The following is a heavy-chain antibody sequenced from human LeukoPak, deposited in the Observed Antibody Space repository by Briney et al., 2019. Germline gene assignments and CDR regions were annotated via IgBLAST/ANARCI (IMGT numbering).Heavy chain of an antibody. Sequence: GGSLRLSCAASGFTVSGNFMTWVRQAPGKGLEWVSIIYSGGSTYYADSVKGRFTISRDSSKNTLYLQMNSLRAEDTAVYYCAKEYYYGSGSYYYYYGMDVWGQGTTVTVSS. CDR1: GFTVSGNF. CDR3: AKEYYYGSGSYYYYYGMDV. J-gene: IGHJ6*02. D-gene: IGHD3-10*01. CDR2: IYSGGST. V-gene: IGHV3-66*01.